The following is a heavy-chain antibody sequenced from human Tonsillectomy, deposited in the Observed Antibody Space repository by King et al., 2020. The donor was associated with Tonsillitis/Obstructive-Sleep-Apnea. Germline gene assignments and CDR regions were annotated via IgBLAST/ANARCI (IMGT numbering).Heavy chain of an antibody. V-gene: IGHV1-46*01. CDR3: AKTYYYCSGSYYSGDFDY. CDR2: INPSGGST. D-gene: IGHD3-10*01. J-gene: IGHJ4*02. Sequence: VRQAPGQGLEWMGIINPSGGSTSYAQKFHGRVTMTRDTSTSTVYMELSSLRSEDTAVYYCAKTYYYCSGSYYSGDFDYWGQGTLVNVSS.